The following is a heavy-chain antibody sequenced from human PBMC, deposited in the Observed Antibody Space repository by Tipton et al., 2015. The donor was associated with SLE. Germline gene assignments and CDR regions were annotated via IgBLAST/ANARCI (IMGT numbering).Heavy chain of an antibody. V-gene: IGHV4-59*01. Sequence: TLSLTCTVSGGSISSYYWSWIRQPPGKGLECIGYIYYIGSTNYNPSLKSRVTISVDTSKNQFSLKLSSVTAADTAVYYCARGYDSTRGLLGWFFDYWGQGTLVTVSS. CDR3: ARGYDSTRGLLGWFFDY. CDR1: GGSISSYY. CDR2: IYYIGST. D-gene: IGHD3-22*01. J-gene: IGHJ4*02.